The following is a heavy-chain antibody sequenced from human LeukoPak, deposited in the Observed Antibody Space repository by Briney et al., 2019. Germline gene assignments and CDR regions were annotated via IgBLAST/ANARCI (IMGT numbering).Heavy chain of an antibody. Sequence: PGGSLRLSCAASGFTVGTNSMSWVRQSPGKGLEWVSVIYSGGSTYYADSVNGRFTISRDNSRNTLFLQMNSLRAEDTALYYCASAREYCGGAECYEYFQHWGQGTLVTVSS. CDR2: IYSGGST. D-gene: IGHD2-21*01. V-gene: IGHV3-53*01. J-gene: IGHJ1*01. CDR3: ASAREYCGGAECYEYFQH. CDR1: GFTVGTNS.